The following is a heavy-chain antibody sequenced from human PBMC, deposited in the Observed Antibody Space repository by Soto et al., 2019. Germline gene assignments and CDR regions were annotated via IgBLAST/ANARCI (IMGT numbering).Heavy chain of an antibody. V-gene: IGHV3-9*01. CDR2: ISWNSGSI. CDR3: GKDAGDFVDYYYYRDV. J-gene: IGHJ6*03. CDR1: GFTFDDYA. D-gene: IGHD2-21*02. Sequence: EVQLVESGGGLVQPGRSLRLSCAASGFTFDDYAMHWVRQAPGKGLEWVSGISWNSGSIGYADSVKGRFTISRDNAKNSLYLQMNSLRAEDTALYYCGKDAGDFVDYYYYRDVWGKGTTVTVSS.